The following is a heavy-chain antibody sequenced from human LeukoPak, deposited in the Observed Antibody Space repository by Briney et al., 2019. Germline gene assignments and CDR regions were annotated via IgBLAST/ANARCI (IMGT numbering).Heavy chain of an antibody. CDR3: ARAGGYYYDSSGTNWFDP. D-gene: IGHD3-22*01. Sequence: SETLSLTCTVSGGSISSYYWSWIRQPPGKGLEWIGYICYSGTTNYNPSLKSRVTISVDTSKNQFSLKLSSVTAADTAVYYCARAGGYYYDSSGTNWFDPWGQGTLVTVSS. J-gene: IGHJ5*02. CDR1: GGSISSYY. CDR2: ICYSGTT. V-gene: IGHV4-59*01.